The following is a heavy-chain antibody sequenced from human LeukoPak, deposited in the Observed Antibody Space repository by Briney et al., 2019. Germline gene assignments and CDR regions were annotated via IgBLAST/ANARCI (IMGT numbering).Heavy chain of an antibody. CDR3: ARDPVERGLLLDY. J-gene: IGHJ4*02. CDR1: GFTFSNYW. D-gene: IGHD4-17*01. V-gene: IGHV3-7*01. Sequence: PGGSLRLSCAASGFTFSNYWMGWVRQAPGKRLEWVANMNIDGSERYYADSVKGRFSISRDNARNSVYLQMASLRVEDTAVYYCARDPVERGLLLDYWGQGTLVTVSS. CDR2: MNIDGSER.